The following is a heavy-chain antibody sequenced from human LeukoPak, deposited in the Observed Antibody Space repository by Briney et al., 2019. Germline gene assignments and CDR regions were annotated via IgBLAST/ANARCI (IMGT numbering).Heavy chain of an antibody. CDR3: TTGRRYFDWLLSQIIFDY. CDR2: IKSKTDGGTT. V-gene: IGHV3-15*01. CDR1: GFTFSNAW. Sequence: GGSLRLSCAASGFTFSNAWMSWVRQAPGKGLEWVGRIKSKTDGGTTDYAAPVKGRFTISRDDSKNTLYLQMNSLKTEDTAVYYCTTGRRYFDWLLSQIIFDYWGQGTLVTVSS. D-gene: IGHD3-9*01. J-gene: IGHJ4*02.